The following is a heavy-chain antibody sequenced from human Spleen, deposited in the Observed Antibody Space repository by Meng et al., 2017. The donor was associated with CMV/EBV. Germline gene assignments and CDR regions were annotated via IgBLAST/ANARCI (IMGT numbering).Heavy chain of an antibody. CDR3: ARQPTDTHLVLDY. V-gene: IGHV3-30*03. Sequence: GESLKISCAASGITFTTFTMHWVRQTPGKGLAWVAVISDDGDEKFYADFVKGRFTISRDNSKNTLYLQMNSLRAEDTAVYYCARQPTDTHLVLDYWGQGTLVTVSS. CDR2: ISDDGDEK. J-gene: IGHJ4*02. CDR1: GITFTTFT. D-gene: IGHD5-18*01.